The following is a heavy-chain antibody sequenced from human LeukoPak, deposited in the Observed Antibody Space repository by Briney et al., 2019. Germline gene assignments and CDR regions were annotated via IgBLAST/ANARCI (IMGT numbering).Heavy chain of an antibody. D-gene: IGHD4-17*01. V-gene: IGHV3-30-3*01. CDR1: GFTFSSYA. CDR2: ISYDGSNK. CDR3: AREDYGDSVFYY. J-gene: IGHJ4*02. Sequence: SGRSLRLSCAASGFTFSSYAMHWVRQAPGKGLEWVAVISYDGSNKYYADSVKGRFTISRDNAKNSLYLQVNSLRAEDTAVYYCAREDYGDSVFYYWGQGTLVTVSS.